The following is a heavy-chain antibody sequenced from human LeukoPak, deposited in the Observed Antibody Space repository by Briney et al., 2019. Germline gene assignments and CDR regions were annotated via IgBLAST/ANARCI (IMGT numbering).Heavy chain of an antibody. CDR3: AKDPRTTAAGHFDY. Sequence: GGSLRLSCVASGFTFTSYGMHWVRQAPGKGLEWVAFITYDGTKKYYADSVKGRFTISRDTSKNTLYLQMNSLRVEDTAVYYCAKDPRTTAAGHFDYWGRGTLVTVSS. J-gene: IGHJ4*02. D-gene: IGHD6-25*01. CDR1: GFTFTSYG. V-gene: IGHV3-30*02. CDR2: ITYDGTKK.